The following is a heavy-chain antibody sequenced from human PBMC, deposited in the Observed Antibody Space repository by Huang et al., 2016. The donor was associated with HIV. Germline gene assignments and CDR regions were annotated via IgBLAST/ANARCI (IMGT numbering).Heavy chain of an antibody. D-gene: IGHD3-10*01. V-gene: IGHV3-48*01. CDR3: ARFGSYYYGSGSYLDAFDI. CDR1: GFTFSTYN. CDR2: ITGSSGSI. Sequence: EVQLMESGGGLVQPGGSLSLSCAASGFTFSTYNMNWVRPDPGKWLEGVSYITGSSGSIYYADSVKGRFTISRDKAKNSLYLQMNSLRAEDTAVYYCARFGSYYYGSGSYLDAFDIWGQGTMVTVSS. J-gene: IGHJ3*02.